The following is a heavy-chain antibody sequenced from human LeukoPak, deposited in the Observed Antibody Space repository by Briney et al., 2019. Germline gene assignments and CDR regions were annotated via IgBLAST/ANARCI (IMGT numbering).Heavy chain of an antibody. V-gene: IGHV4-34*01. CDR2: INHSGST. CDR1: GGSFSGYY. Sequence: SETLSLTCAVYGGSFSGYYWSWIRQPPGKGLEWIGEINHSGSTNYNPSLKSRVTMSVDTSKNQFSLKLSSVTAADTAVYYCARVRYSSSWYWFDPWGQGTLVTVSS. CDR3: ARVRYSSSWYWFDP. D-gene: IGHD6-13*01. J-gene: IGHJ5*02.